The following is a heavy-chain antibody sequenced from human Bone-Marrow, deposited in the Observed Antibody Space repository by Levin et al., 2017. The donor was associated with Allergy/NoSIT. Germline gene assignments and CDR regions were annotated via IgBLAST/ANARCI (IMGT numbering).Heavy chain of an antibody. J-gene: IGHJ4*02. Sequence: GESLKISCAASGFTFSNYPMSWVRQAPGKGPEWVSGISASGTTTHYADSVRGRFTVSRDNSKNALYLQMSSLRAEDAAVYYCAKDLWNREGCGFYYTDWGQGTLVTVSS. V-gene: IGHV3-23*01. CDR2: ISASGTTT. D-gene: IGHD3-22*01. CDR3: AKDLWNREGCGFYYTD. CDR1: GFTFSNYP.